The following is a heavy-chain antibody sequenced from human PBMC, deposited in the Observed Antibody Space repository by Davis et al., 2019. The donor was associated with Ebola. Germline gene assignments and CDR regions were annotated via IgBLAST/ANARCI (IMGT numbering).Heavy chain of an antibody. D-gene: IGHD4-17*01. CDR3: AGVDYGDSWRWFDP. Sequence: GESLKISCAASGFTFSRYWMHWVRQAPGKGLVWVSRINSDGSRTNYADSVKGRFTISRDNAKNTVNLQMNSLRAEDTAVYFCAGVDYGDSWRWFDPWGQGTLVTVSS. CDR2: INSDGSRT. V-gene: IGHV3-74*01. J-gene: IGHJ5*02. CDR1: GFTFSRYW.